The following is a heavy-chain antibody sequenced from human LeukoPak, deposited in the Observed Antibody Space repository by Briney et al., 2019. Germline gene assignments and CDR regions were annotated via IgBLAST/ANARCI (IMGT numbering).Heavy chain of an antibody. CDR1: GGTFSSYA. J-gene: IGHJ5*02. D-gene: IGHD1-26*01. CDR3: ARAGGSYPGYNWFDP. CDR2: IIPILGIA. Sequence: GASVKVSCTASGGTFSSYAISWVRQAPGQGLEWMGRIIPILGIANYAQKFQGRVTITADKSTSTAYMELSSLRSEDTAVYYCARAGGSYPGYNWFDPWGQGTLVTVSS. V-gene: IGHV1-69*04.